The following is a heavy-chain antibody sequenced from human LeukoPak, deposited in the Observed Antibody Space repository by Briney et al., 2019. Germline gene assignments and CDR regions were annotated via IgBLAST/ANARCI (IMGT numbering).Heavy chain of an antibody. D-gene: IGHD1-26*01. V-gene: IGHV7-4-1*02. J-gene: IGHJ4*02. Sequence: ASVKVSCKASGYTLTNSAINWVRQAPGQGLEWMGWINTITENPTYAQGFTGRFVFSLDTSVSTAYLQINSLKAEDTAVYYCARVGATGDFGYWGQGTLVTVSS. CDR3: ARVGATGDFGY. CDR2: INTITENP. CDR1: GYTLTNSA.